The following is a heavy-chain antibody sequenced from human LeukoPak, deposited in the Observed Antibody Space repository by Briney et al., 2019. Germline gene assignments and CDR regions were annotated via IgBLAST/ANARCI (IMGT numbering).Heavy chain of an antibody. CDR3: ARDPRVDAFDI. CDR2: IYYSGST. CDR1: GGSISSGGYY. J-gene: IGHJ3*02. Sequence: SETLSLTCTVSGGSISSGGYYWSWIRQHPGKGLEWIGYIYYSGSTYYNPFLKSRVTISVDTSKNQFSLKLSSVTAADTAVYYCARDPRVDAFDIWGQGTMVTVSS. V-gene: IGHV4-31*03.